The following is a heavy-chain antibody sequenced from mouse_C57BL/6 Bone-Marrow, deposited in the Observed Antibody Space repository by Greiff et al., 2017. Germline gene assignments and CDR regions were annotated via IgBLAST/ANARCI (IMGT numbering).Heavy chain of an antibody. CDR3: ARRRVYYYGRGWYFDV. D-gene: IGHD1-1*01. V-gene: IGHV1-59*01. J-gene: IGHJ1*03. CDR1: GYTFTSYW. CDR2: IDPSDSYT. Sequence: QVQLQQPGAELVRPGTSVKLSCKASGYTFTSYWMHWVKQRPGQGLEWIGVIDPSDSYTNYNQKFKGKATLTVDKSASTAYMQLSSLTSEDSAVYYCARRRVYYYGRGWYFDVWGTGTTVTVSS.